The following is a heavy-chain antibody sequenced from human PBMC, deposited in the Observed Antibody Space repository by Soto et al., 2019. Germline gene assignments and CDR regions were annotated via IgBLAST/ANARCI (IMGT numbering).Heavy chain of an antibody. CDR1: GGSISSGGYY. Sequence: SETLSLTCTVSGGSISSGGYYWSWIRQHPGKGLEWIGYIYYSGSTYYNPSLKSRVTISVDTSKNQFSLKLSSVTAADTAVYYCARGRRYCSGGSCYSFWFDAWGQGTLVTVSS. D-gene: IGHD2-15*01. CDR3: ARGRRYCSGGSCYSFWFDA. V-gene: IGHV4-31*03. CDR2: IYYSGST. J-gene: IGHJ5*02.